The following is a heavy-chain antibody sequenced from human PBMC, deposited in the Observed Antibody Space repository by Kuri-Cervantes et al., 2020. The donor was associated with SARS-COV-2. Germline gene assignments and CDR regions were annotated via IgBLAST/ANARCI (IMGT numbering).Heavy chain of an antibody. J-gene: IGHJ4*02. Sequence: LSLTCAASGLTFSSYAMSWVRQAPGKGLEWVSVIYSGGSSTYYADSVKGRFTISRDNSKNTLYLQMNSLRAEDTAVYYCAKGGGSPSVDFDYWGQGTLVTVSS. CDR3: AKGGGSPSVDFDY. D-gene: IGHD1-26*01. CDR1: GLTFSSYA. CDR2: IYSGGSST. V-gene: IGHV3-23*03.